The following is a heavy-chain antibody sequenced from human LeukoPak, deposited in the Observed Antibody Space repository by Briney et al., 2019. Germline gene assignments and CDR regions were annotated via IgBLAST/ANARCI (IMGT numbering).Heavy chain of an antibody. V-gene: IGHV1-2*02. CDR2: INPNSGGT. D-gene: IGHD4-11*01. J-gene: IGHJ4*02. CDR3: ARVKYSNYLLDY. CDR1: GYTFTCYY. Sequence: ASVKVSCKASGYTFTCYYMHWVRQAPGQGLEWMGWINPNSGGTNYAQKFQGRVTMTRDTSISTAYMELSRLRSDDTAVYYCARVKYSNYLLDYWGQGTLVTVSS.